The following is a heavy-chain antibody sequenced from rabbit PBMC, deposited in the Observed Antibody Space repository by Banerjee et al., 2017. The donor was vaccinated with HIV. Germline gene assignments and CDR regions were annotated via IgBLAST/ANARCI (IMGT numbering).Heavy chain of an antibody. CDR3: ARVTGSVWGVGFGL. Sequence: QEQLEESGGDLVKPEGSLTLTCTASGFSFSHKYVMCWVRQAPGKGLEWIGCINTSSGNTGYASWAKGRFTIARTSSTTVTLQMTSLTAADTATYFCARVTGSVWGVGFGLWGQGTLVTVS. J-gene: IGHJ3*01. V-gene: IGHV1S45*01. D-gene: IGHD4-1*01. CDR2: INTSSGNT. CDR1: GFSFSHKYV.